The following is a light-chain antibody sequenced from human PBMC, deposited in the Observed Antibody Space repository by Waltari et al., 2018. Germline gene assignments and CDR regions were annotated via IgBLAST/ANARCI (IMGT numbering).Light chain of an antibody. J-gene: IGLJ1*01. Sequence: QPALTQPPSVSGSPGQSVTISCTGTSSAVGFSTRVSWYQQSPGTAPKLRIYEVTNRPSGVPDRFSGSKSGDTASLTISGLQAEDEADYYCSSYTSSNTYLFGTGTKVTVL. CDR2: EVT. CDR1: SSAVGFSTR. CDR3: SSYTSSNTYL. V-gene: IGLV2-18*02.